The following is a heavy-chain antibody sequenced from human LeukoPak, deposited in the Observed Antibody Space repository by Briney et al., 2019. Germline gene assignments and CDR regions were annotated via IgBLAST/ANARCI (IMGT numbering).Heavy chain of an antibody. CDR3: ARVTPPFYYYYYMDV. D-gene: IGHD1-14*01. J-gene: IGHJ6*03. Sequence: GSLRLSCAASGLTFSSYSMNWVRQAPGKGLEWVSSISSSSSYIYYADSVKGRFTISRDNAKNSLYLQMNSLRAEDTAVYYCARVTPPFYYYYYMDVWGKGTTVTVSS. CDR1: GLTFSSYS. V-gene: IGHV3-21*01. CDR2: ISSSSSYI.